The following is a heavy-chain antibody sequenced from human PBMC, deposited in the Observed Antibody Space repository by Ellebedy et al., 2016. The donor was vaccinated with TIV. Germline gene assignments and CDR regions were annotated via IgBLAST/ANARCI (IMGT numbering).Heavy chain of an antibody. CDR2: MNPNSGNT. V-gene: IGHV1-8*01. CDR3: ARGRFGSYNFQH. Sequence: ASVKVSCXASGYTFTSYDINWVRQATGQGLEWMGWMNPNSGNTGYAQKFQGRVTMTRNTSISTAYMELSSLRSEDTAVYYCARGRFGSYNFQHWGQGTLVTVSS. D-gene: IGHD1-26*01. CDR1: GYTFTSYD. J-gene: IGHJ1*01.